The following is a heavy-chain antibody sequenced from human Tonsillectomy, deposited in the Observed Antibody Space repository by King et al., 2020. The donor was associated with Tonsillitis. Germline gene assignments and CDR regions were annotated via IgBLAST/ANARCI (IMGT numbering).Heavy chain of an antibody. Sequence: VQLVESGGGVVQPGRSLRLSCAAAGFTFSSYGMHWVRQAPGKGLEWVEVIWYDGSNKYYADSVKGRFTISRDNSKNMLYLQMNSLRAEDTAVYYCARESGSHRWAVDIWGQGTMVSVSS. CDR1: GFTFSSYG. CDR3: ARESGSHRWAVDI. D-gene: IGHD1-26*01. V-gene: IGHV3-33*01. CDR2: IWYDGSNK. J-gene: IGHJ3*02.